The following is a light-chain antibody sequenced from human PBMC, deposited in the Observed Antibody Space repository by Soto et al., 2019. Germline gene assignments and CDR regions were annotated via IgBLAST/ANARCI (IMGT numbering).Light chain of an antibody. V-gene: IGKV1-9*01. CDR1: QGINSY. CDR2: AAS. J-gene: IGKJ5*01. CDR3: QQLNSYPRIT. Sequence: DIQLTQSPSFLSASVGDRVTITCRASQGINSYLAWYQQKPGKAPKLLIYAASTLQSGVPSRFSGSGSGTAFTLTISSLQPADFATYYCQQLNSYPRITFGHGTRLEIK.